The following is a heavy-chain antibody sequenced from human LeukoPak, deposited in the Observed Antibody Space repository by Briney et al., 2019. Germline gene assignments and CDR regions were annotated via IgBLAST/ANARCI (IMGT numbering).Heavy chain of an antibody. CDR1: GYTLTGHY. CDR3: ARDLGGNSFDP. CDR2: IYPYSGGT. V-gene: IGHV1-2*02. Sequence: ASVKVSYKASGYTLTGHYMHWVRQAPGQGLEWMGWIYPYSGGTNYAQNFQGRVTMTRDTSISTAYMELSSLTSDDTAVYYCARDLGGNSFDPWGQGTLVTVSS. D-gene: IGHD2-15*01. J-gene: IGHJ5*02.